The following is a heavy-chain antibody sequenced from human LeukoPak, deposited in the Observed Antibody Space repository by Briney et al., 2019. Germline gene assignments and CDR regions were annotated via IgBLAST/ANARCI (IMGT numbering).Heavy chain of an antibody. CDR2: IVVGSGNT. CDR1: GFTFTSSA. V-gene: IGHV1-58*02. Sequence: ASVKVSCKASGFTFTSSAMQWVRQARGQRLEWIGWIVVGSGNTNYAQNFQERVTITRDMSTSTAYMELSSLRSEDTAVYYCAANTPRVVREDAFDIWAKGQWSPSLQ. CDR3: AANTPRVVREDAFDI. J-gene: IGHJ3*02. D-gene: IGHD2-21*01.